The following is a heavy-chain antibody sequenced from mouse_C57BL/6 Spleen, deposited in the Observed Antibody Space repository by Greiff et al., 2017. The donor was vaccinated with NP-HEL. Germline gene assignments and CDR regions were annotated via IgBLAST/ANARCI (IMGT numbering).Heavy chain of an antibody. J-gene: IGHJ4*01. D-gene: IGHD1-1*01. CDR3: ARALLRYPYYAMDY. V-gene: IGHV1-42*01. CDR1: GYSFTGYY. CDR2: INPSTGGT. Sequence: VQLQQSGPELVKPGASVKISCKASGYSFTGYYMNWVKQSPEKSLEWIGEINPSTGGTTYNQKFKAKATLTVDKSSSTAYMQLKSLTSEDSAVYYCARALLRYPYYAMDYWGQGTSVTVSS.